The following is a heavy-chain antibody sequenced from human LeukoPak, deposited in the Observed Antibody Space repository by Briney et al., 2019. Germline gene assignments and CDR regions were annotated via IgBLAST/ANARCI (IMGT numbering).Heavy chain of an antibody. CDR3: AREGTPGYFDS. CDR2: IEKDGSEK. J-gene: IGHJ4*02. Sequence: GGSLRLSCAASGFTFSSYWMSWVRQAPGKGLEWVAKIEKDGSEKHYVDSVKGRFTISRDNAKKSLYLQVNSLRIEDTAAYYCAREGTPGYFDSWGQGTLVTVSS. D-gene: IGHD2-15*01. V-gene: IGHV3-7*01. CDR1: GFTFSSYW.